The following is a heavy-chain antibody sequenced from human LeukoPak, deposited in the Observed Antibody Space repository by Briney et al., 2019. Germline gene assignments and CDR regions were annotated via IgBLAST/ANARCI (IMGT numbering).Heavy chain of an antibody. CDR1: GFTFSSYD. J-gene: IGHJ6*03. D-gene: IGHD6-19*01. CDR2: IGTAGEI. CDR3: AKDPVAPMDV. V-gene: IGHV3-13*01. Sequence: GGSLRLSCAASGFTFSSYDIHWVRHATGKGLEWVSGIGTAGEIYYADSVKGRFTISRDNAKNSLYLQMNSLRVEDTAVYYCAKDPVAPMDVWGKGTTVTVSS.